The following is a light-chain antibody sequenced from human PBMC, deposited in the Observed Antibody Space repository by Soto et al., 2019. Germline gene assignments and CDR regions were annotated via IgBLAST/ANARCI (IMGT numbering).Light chain of an antibody. Sequence: SQMTHSPPPPSASVGDRVTITCRASQRISNYLNWYQHKPGKAPELLIYAASSLQSGVPSRFSGGGSGTDFALTISSLQPQDFGTYYCQQSYSPPYTLGQGTKVDIK. J-gene: IGKJ2*01. CDR2: AAS. V-gene: IGKV1-39*01. CDR3: QQSYSPPYT. CDR1: QRISNY.